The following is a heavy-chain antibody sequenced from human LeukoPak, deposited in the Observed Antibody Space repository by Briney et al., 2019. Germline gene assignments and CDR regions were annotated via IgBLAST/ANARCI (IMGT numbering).Heavy chain of an antibody. V-gene: IGHV3-53*01. CDR1: GLTVSSNY. CDR3: AKSGF. CDR2: IYTGGNT. Sequence: GGSLRLSCVASGLTVSSNYMTWVRQAPGKGLEWVSIIYTGGNTDYADSVRGRFTISRDNSKNTLYLQMNSLRGEDTAVYYCAKSGFWGQGTLVTVSS. J-gene: IGHJ4*02.